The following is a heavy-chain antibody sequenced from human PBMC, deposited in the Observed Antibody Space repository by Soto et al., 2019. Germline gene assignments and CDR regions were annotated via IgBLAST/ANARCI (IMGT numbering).Heavy chain of an antibody. J-gene: IGHJ5*02. CDR3: ARIRRYCSGGDCNA. CDR1: GVSFNSYD. D-gene: IGHD2-15*01. Sequence: GGSLRLSCAASGVSFNSYDMHWVRQAPGKGPEWVAIISYDGSNTYYSDSVRGRFTISRDNSKDTLYLQMHSLRSEDTAIYYCARIRRYCSGGDCNAWGQRTQVTVSS. CDR2: ISYDGSNT. V-gene: IGHV3-30*03.